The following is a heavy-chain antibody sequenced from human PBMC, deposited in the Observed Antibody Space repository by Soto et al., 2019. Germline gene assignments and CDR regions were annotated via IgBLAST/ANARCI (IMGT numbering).Heavy chain of an antibody. J-gene: IGHJ4*02. CDR1: GFTFSNSA. V-gene: IGHV3-23*01. D-gene: IGHD2-21*01. CDR3: AKVRVGIDVDFDY. CDR2: IRDSDSGGST. Sequence: GGSLRLSCAASGFTFSNSAMTWVRQAPAKGLEWVSTIRDSDSGGSTFYADSVKGRFTISRDDSKNTLYLQMSSLRAEDTAMYYCAKVRVGIDVDFDYWRQGALVTVSS.